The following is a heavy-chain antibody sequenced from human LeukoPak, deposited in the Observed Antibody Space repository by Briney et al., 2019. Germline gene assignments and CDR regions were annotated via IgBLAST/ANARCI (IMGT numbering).Heavy chain of an antibody. D-gene: IGHD6-13*01. CDR3: AKAASSSWPSYYYGMDV. J-gene: IGHJ6*02. Sequence: GGSLRLSCAASGFIFSSYSMSWVRQAPGMGLEWVSVITGSGGNTYYADSVKGRFTISKDNSKDTVYLQMSSLRVDDTAVYYCAKAASSSWPSYYYGMDVWGQGTTVTVSS. CDR2: ITGSGGNT. V-gene: IGHV3-23*01. CDR1: GFIFSSYS.